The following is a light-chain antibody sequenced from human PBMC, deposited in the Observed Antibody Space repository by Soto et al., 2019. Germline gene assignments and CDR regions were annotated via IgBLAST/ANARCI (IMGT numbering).Light chain of an antibody. CDR1: QIVSSN. CDR3: QQYINWPPWT. J-gene: IGKJ1*01. CDR2: GAS. V-gene: IGKV3-15*01. Sequence: EIVMTQSPATLSVSPGERATLSCRASQIVSSNLAWYQQKPGQAPRLLIYGASTRATGIPARFSGSGSGTEFTLTISSLQSEDFAVYYCQQYINWPPWTFGQGTKVEIK.